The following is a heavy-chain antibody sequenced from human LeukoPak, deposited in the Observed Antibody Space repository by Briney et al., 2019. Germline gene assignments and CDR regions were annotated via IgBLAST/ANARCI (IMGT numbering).Heavy chain of an antibody. Sequence: SQTLSLTCAISGDSVSSSSVTWNWLRQSPSRGLEWLGRTYYRSTWYNDYAVSVRGRITVNPDTSRNQFSLHLNSVTPEDTAVYYCARRLTQYDCFDPWGQGILVTVSS. CDR1: GDSVSSSSVT. V-gene: IGHV6-1*01. J-gene: IGHJ5*02. CDR2: TYYRSTWYN. CDR3: ARRLTQYDCFDP. D-gene: IGHD2-2*01.